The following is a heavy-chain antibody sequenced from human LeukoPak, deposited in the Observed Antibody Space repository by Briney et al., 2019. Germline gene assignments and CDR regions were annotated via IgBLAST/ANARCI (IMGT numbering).Heavy chain of an antibody. CDR2: ISGDSIYI. D-gene: IGHD2-2*01. V-gene: IGHV3-11*06. CDR1: GFTFSDYY. J-gene: IGHJ4*02. Sequence: GGSLRLSCAASGFTFSDYYMSWLRQAPGRGLEWVSSISGDSIYIYYADSVRGRFTISRDNAKSSLFLQMNSLRAEDTAVYYCARCSSTGCASSPLAGYLYWGQGTLVTVSS. CDR3: ARCSSTGCASSPLAGYLY.